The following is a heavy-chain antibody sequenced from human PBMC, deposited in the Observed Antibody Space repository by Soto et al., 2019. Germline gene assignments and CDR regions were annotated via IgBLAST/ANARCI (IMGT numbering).Heavy chain of an antibody. D-gene: IGHD6-19*01. CDR2: IYHSGST. CDR3: AREVERQWLANWFAP. V-gene: IGHV4-4*02. Sequence: PSETLSLTCAVSGGSISSSNWWSWIRQPPGKGLEWIGEIYHSGSTNYNPSLKSRVTISVDKSKNQFSLKLSSVTAADTAVYYCAREVERQWLANWFAPWGQGILVTVSS. CDR1: GGSISSSNW. J-gene: IGHJ5*02.